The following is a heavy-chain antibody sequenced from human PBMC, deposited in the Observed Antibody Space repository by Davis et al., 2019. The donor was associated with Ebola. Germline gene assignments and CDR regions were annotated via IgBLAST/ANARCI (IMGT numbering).Heavy chain of an antibody. CDR3: ARETPFDY. CDR1: GGSISSYY. CDR2: IYYSGST. V-gene: IGHV4-59*01. J-gene: IGHJ4*02. Sequence: MPSETLSLTCTVSGGSISSYYWSWIRQPPGKGLEWIGYIYYSGSTNYNPSLKSRVTISVDTPKNQFSLKLSSVTAADTAVYYCARETPFDYWGQGTLVTVSS.